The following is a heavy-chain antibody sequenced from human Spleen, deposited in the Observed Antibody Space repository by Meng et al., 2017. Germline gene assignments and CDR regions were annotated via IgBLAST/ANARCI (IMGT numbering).Heavy chain of an antibody. V-gene: IGHV3-11*01. Sequence: GESLKISCAASGFTFSDYYMSWIRQAPGKGLEWVSYISSSGSTIYYADSVKGRFTISRDNAKNSLYLQMNSLKTEDTAVYYCQWLSTHPPDCWAQGTLATFPS. D-gene: IGHD3-22*01. CDR2: ISSSGSTI. J-gene: IGHJ4*02. CDR3: QWLSTHPPDC. CDR1: GFTFSDYY.